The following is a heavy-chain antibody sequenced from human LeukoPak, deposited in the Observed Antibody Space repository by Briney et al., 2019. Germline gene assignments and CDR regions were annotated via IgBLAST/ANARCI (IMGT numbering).Heavy chain of an antibody. CDR2: MNPYSGNT. CDR3: ARGLQVLGY. CDR1: GYTFTSCD. V-gene: IGHV1-8*01. Sequence: GASVKVSCKASGYTFTSCDINWGRQATGQGLEWMGWMNPYSGNTGYAQKFQGRVTMTRNTSISTAYMELSSLRSEDTAVYYCARGLQVLGYWGQGTLVTVSS. J-gene: IGHJ4*02.